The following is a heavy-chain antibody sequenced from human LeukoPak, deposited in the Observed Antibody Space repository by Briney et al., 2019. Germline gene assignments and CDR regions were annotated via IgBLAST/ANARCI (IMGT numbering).Heavy chain of an antibody. V-gene: IGHV1-46*01. Sequence: ASVKVSCKASGYTFTSYYMHWVRQAPGQGLEWMGIINPSGGSTSYSQKFQDRVTMTSDTSTSTVYMELSSLRSEDTAVYYCVYSSGWSWYFDYWGQGTLVTVSS. J-gene: IGHJ4*02. D-gene: IGHD6-19*01. CDR2: INPSGGST. CDR3: VYSSGWSWYFDY. CDR1: GYTFTSYY.